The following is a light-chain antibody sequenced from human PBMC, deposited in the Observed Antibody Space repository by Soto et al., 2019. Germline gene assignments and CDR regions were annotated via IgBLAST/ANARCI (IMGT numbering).Light chain of an antibody. V-gene: IGLV1-40*01. Sequence: QSALTQPPSVSGAPGQRVTISCTGSSSNIGTKNVHWYQHLPGAAPKVLIYANNNRPSGVPDRFSVSKSGTSASLAITGLQAEDEADYYCQSYDSNLNGLYVFGTGTKVTVL. CDR3: QSYDSNLNGLYV. J-gene: IGLJ1*01. CDR1: SSNIGTKN. CDR2: ANN.